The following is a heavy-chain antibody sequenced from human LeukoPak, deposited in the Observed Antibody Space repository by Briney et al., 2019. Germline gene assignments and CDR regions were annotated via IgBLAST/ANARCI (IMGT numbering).Heavy chain of an antibody. CDR3: AKAHDFWSGYLDY. D-gene: IGHD3-3*01. CDR1: GFMFSEYG. V-gene: IGHV3-30*02. CDR2: ICDDGTKK. Sequence: GGSLGLSCAASGFMFSEYGMHWVRQTPGKGLEWVAFICDDGTKKSFADSVKGRFTISRDNSKNTVSLQMNSLRSDDTGVYYCAKAHDFWSGYLDYWGQGTLVTVSS. J-gene: IGHJ4*02.